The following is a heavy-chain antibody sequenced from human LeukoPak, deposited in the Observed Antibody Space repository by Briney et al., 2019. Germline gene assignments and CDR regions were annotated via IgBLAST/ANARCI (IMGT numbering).Heavy chain of an antibody. CDR3: TTRSGFWSGSDY. J-gene: IGHJ4*02. D-gene: IGHD3-3*01. CDR2: IKSKTNGETT. Sequence: GGSLRLSCAASGFTFTNAWMSWVRQAPGKGREWVGRIKSKTNGETTDYAAPVKGRFIISRDASKNTLYLQMNSLKTEDTAVYYCTTRSGFWSGSDYWGRGTLVTVSS. CDR1: GFTFTNAW. V-gene: IGHV3-15*01.